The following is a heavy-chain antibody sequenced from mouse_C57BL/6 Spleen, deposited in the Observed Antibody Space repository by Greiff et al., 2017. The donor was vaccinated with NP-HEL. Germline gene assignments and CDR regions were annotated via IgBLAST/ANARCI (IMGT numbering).Heavy chain of an antibody. CDR1: GFTFSSYG. V-gene: IGHV5-6*01. D-gene: IGHD2-3*01. J-gene: IGHJ1*03. CDR2: ISSGGSYT. CDR3: ARDDGYSWYFDV. Sequence: EVKVVESGGDLVKPGGSLKLSCAASGFTFSSYGMSWVRQTPDKRLEWVATISSGGSYTYYPDSVKGRFTISRDNAKNTLYLQMSSLKSEDTAMYYCARDDGYSWYFDVWGTGTTVTVSS.